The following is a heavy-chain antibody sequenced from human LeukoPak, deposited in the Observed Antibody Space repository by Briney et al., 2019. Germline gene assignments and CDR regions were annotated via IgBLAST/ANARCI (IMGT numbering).Heavy chain of an antibody. CDR2: IYHGDADT. CDR1: GYSFTSYW. J-gene: IGHJ5*02. V-gene: IGHV5-51*01. D-gene: IGHD6-19*01. Sequence: GESLKISCKGSGYSFTSYWIGWVRQLPGKGLEWMGIIYHGDADTRYSPSFQGQVTISADKSISTAYLQWSSLKASDTAMYYCARLRYSSGWPLGWFDPWGQGTLVTVSS. CDR3: ARLRYSSGWPLGWFDP.